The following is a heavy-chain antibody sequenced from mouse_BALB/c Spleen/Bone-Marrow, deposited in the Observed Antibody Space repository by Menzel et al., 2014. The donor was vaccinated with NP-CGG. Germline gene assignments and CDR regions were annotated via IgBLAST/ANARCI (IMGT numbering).Heavy chain of an antibody. J-gene: IGHJ4*01. CDR1: GYSITSGYS. V-gene: IGHV3-1*02. D-gene: IGHD2-14*01. CDR3: AREGAYYRYDYAMDY. CDR2: IHYSGST. Sequence: DVMLVESGPDLVKPSQSLSLTCTVTGYSITSGYSWHWIRQFPGNTLEWIGYIHYSGSTNYNPSLKSRISITRDTSKNQFFLQLNSVTTEDTATYYCAREGAYYRYDYAMDYWGQGTSVTVSS.